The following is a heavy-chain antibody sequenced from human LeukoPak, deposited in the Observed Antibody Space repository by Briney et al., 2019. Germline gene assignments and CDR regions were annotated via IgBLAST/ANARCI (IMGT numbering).Heavy chain of an antibody. CDR2: ISYDGSNK. CDR3: AKDKWFGELLYYFDY. CDR1: GFTFSSYG. D-gene: IGHD3-10*01. V-gene: IGHV3-30*18. J-gene: IGHJ4*02. Sequence: GGSLRLSCAASGFTFSSYGMHWVRQAPGKGLEWVAVISYDGSNKYYADSVKGRFTISRDNSKNTLYLQMNSLRAEDTAVYYCAKDKWFGELLYYFDYWGPGTLVTVSS.